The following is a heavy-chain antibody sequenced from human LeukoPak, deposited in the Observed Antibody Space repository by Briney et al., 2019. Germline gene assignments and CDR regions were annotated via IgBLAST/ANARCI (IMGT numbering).Heavy chain of an antibody. CDR3: ARDQTIVGATSAFDY. Sequence: SVKVSCKASGGTFSSYAISWVRQAPGQGLEWIGGIIPIFGTANYAQKFQGRVTITADESTSTAYMELSSLRSEDTAVYYCARDQTIVGATSAFDYWGQGTLVTVSS. V-gene: IGHV1-69*13. CDR1: GGTFSSYA. CDR2: IIPIFGTA. D-gene: IGHD1-26*01. J-gene: IGHJ4*02.